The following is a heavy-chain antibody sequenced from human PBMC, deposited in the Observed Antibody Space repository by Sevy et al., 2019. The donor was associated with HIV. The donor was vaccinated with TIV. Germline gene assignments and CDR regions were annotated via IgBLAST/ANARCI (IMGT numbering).Heavy chain of an antibody. CDR3: AKGSISAHHAFDL. CDR1: GFTFSSYG. J-gene: IGHJ3*01. Sequence: GGSLRLSCAASGFTFSSYGIHWVRQAPGKGLEWVSVTSYDGSNKYYADSVRGRFTIARDNSKNTVSLQMTSLRAEDTAVYFCAKGSISAHHAFDLWGQGTMVTVSS. V-gene: IGHV3-30*18. D-gene: IGHD6-19*01. CDR2: TSYDGSNK.